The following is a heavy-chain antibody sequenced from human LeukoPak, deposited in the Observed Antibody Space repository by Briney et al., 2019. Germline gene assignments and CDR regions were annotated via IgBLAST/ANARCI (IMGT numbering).Heavy chain of an antibody. CDR3: AIGGTYGSGS. V-gene: IGHV3-74*01. J-gene: IGHJ4*02. CDR1: GFTFANTW. D-gene: IGHD3-10*01. Sequence: GGSLRLSCAASGFTFANTWMHWVRQAPGKGLVWVSLINSDGSTTNYADSVKGRFTISRDNAKNTVYLQMNSLRAEDTAVYYCAIGGTYGSGSWGQGTLVTVSS. CDR2: INSDGSTT.